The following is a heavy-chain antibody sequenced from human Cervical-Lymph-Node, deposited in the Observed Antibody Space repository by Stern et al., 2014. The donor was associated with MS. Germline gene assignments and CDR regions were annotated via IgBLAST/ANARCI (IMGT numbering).Heavy chain of an antibody. Sequence: EVQLVESGAVLRKPGESLRISCQGSGYYFGAYWIGWGRQKPGRGLELMGVIYPGDSDTRFRPSFQGQVSISVDKSISTAYLQWSSLKASDTAMYYCARRLESGEWGHWHFDLWGRGTQVNVSS. CDR2: IYPGDSDT. J-gene: IGHJ2*01. V-gene: IGHV5-51*01. CDR3: ARRLESGEWGHWHFDL. CDR1: GYYFGAYW. D-gene: IGHD3-10*01.